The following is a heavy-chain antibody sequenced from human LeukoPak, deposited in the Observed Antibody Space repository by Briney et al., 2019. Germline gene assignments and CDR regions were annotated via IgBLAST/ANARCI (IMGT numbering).Heavy chain of an antibody. CDR2: ISGSGNTI. CDR1: RFTFSNFE. Sequence: GGSLRLSCAASRFTFSNFELNWVRQAPGKGLEWVSYISGSGNTIYYADSVKGRLTISRDNAKNSLYLQMNSLRAEATAIYYCARTWVRGASSYYIDYWGQGTLVTVSS. V-gene: IGHV3-48*03. CDR3: ARTWVRGASSYYIDY. D-gene: IGHD1-26*01. J-gene: IGHJ4*02.